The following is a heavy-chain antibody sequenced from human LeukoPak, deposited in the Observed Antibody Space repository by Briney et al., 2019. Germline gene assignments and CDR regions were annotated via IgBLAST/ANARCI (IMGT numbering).Heavy chain of an antibody. J-gene: IGHJ4*02. CDR1: GGSISSYY. CDR2: IYYSGST. V-gene: IGHV4-59*08. Sequence: PSETLSLTCTVSGGSISSYYWSWIRQPPGKGLEWIGYIYYSGSTNYNPSLKSRVTISVDTSKNQFSLKLSSVTAADTAVYYCARHGMATTDYWGQGTLVTVSS. D-gene: IGHD5-24*01. CDR3: ARHGMATTDY.